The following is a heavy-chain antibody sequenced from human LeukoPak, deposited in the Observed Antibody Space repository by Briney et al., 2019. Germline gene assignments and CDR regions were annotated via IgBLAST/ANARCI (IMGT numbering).Heavy chain of an antibody. J-gene: IGHJ5*02. D-gene: IGHD1-26*01. CDR1: GYTFTSYD. Sequence: ASVKVSCKASGYTFTSYDINWVRQATGQGLEWMGWMNPNSGNTGYAQKFQGRVTITRNTSISTAYMELSSLRSEDTAVYYCARSHSGSYWFDPWDQGTLVTVSS. CDR2: MNPNSGNT. CDR3: ARSHSGSYWFDP. V-gene: IGHV1-8*03.